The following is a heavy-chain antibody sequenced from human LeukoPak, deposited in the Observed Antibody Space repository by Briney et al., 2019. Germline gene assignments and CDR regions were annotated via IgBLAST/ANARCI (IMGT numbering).Heavy chain of an antibody. Sequence: PSETLSLTCTVSGGSISSGSYYWGWIRQPPGKGLEWTGRIYYIGSTYYNPSLKSRVTISVDTSKNQFSPKLSSVTAAATAVYYCARESGQSSNYFWFDPWGQGTLVTVSS. CDR2: IYYIGST. D-gene: IGHD4-11*01. CDR1: GGSISSGSYY. CDR3: ARESGQSSNYFWFDP. V-gene: IGHV4-39*02. J-gene: IGHJ5*02.